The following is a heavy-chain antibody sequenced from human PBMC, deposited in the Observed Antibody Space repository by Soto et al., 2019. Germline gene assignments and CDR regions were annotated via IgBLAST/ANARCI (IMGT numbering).Heavy chain of an antibody. J-gene: IGHJ3*02. D-gene: IGHD6-19*01. CDR3: TRDQGIAVAGDAFDI. Sequence: GGSLRLSCTASGFTFGDYAMSWLRQAPGKGLEWVGFIRSKAYGGTTEYAASVKGRFTISRDDSKSIAYLQMNSLKTEDTAVYYCTRDQGIAVAGDAFDIWGQGTMVTVSS. V-gene: IGHV3-49*03. CDR2: IRSKAYGGTT. CDR1: GFTFGDYA.